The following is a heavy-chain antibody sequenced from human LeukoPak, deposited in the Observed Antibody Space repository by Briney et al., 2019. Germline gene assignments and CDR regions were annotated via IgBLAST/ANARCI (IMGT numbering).Heavy chain of an antibody. CDR3: ASFYYYDSSGYSNYYFQH. CDR2: IYHSGST. V-gene: IGHV4-4*02. D-gene: IGHD3-22*01. CDR1: GGSISSSNW. Sequence: PSETLSLTCAVSGGSISSSNWWSWVRQPPGKGLEWIGEIYHSGSTNYNPSLKSRVTISVDKSKNHFSLKLSSVTAADTAVYYCASFYYYDSSGYSNYYFQHWGQGTLVTVSS. J-gene: IGHJ1*01.